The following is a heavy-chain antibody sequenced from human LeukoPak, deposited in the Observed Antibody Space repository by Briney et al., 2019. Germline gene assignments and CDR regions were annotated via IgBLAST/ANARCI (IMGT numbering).Heavy chain of an antibody. Sequence: SETLSLTCTVSGGSISSYYWSWIRQPPGKGLEWIGYIYYSGSTNYKPSLKSRVTISVDTSKNQFSLKLSSVTAADTAVYYCARAYSNYEVDYFDYWGQGTLVTVSS. D-gene: IGHD4-11*01. V-gene: IGHV4-59*01. J-gene: IGHJ4*02. CDR1: GGSISSYY. CDR2: IYYSGST. CDR3: ARAYSNYEVDYFDY.